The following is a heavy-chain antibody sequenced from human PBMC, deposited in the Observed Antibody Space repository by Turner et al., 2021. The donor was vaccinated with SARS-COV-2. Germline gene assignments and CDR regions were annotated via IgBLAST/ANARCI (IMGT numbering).Heavy chain of an antibody. CDR2: IKQDGSEK. V-gene: IGHV3-7*01. J-gene: IGHJ2*01. CDR1: GFTFSGYW. D-gene: IGHD3-9*01. CDR3: AKDDWLGRGYWYFDL. Sequence: EVQLVESGGGLVQPGGSLRLSCAASGFTFSGYWMSWVRQAPGKGLEWVANIKQDGSEKSYGDSVKGRFTISRDNAKNSLYLQMNSLRAEDTAVYYCAKDDWLGRGYWYFDLWGRGTLVTVSS.